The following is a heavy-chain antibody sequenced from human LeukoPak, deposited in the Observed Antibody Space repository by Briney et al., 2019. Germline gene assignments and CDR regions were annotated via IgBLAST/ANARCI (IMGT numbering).Heavy chain of an antibody. CDR2: IYYSGST. D-gene: IGHD5-18*01. J-gene: IGHJ4*02. CDR1: GGSISSYY. CDR3: ARDGGADTAMVDY. Sequence: PSETLSLTCTVSGGSISSYYWSWIRQPPGKGLEWIGYIYYSGSTNYNPSLKSRVTISVDTSKNQFSLKLSSVTAADTAVYYCARDGGADTAMVDYWGQGTLVTVSS. V-gene: IGHV4-59*12.